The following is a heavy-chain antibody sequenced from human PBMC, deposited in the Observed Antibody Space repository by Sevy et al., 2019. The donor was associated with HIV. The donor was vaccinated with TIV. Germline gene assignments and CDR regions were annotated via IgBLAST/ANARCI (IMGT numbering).Heavy chain of an antibody. V-gene: IGHV3-48*03. J-gene: IGHJ4*02. D-gene: IGHD2-15*01. CDR1: GFTFSSYE. Sequence: GGSLRLSCAASGFTFSSYEMNWVRQAPGKGLEWVSYISSSGSTIYYADSVKGRFTISRDNAKNSRYLQMNSLRAEDTAVYYCARDRYCSGGSCYPTNDYWGQGTLVTVSS. CDR2: ISSSGSTI. CDR3: ARDRYCSGGSCYPTNDY.